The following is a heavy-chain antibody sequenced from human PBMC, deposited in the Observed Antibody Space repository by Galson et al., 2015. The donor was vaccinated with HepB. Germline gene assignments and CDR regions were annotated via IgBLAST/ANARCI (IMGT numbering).Heavy chain of an antibody. J-gene: IGHJ5*01. V-gene: IGHV3-21*04. CDR1: GFNFGSYF. Sequence: SLRLSCAGSGFNFGSYFMNWVRQAPGKGLEWVAYISTRSTYIYYADAMKGRFTISRDHAKNSLYLQMTNMRDDDTATYYCAKGRGWYTGYDSLGHGALLTVS. CDR3: AKGRGWYTGYDS. CDR2: ISTRSTYI. D-gene: IGHD6-19*01.